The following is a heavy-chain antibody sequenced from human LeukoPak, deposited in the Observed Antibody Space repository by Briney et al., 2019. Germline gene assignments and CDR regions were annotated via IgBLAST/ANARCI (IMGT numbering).Heavy chain of an antibody. CDR3: AKETGRWELE. CDR1: GFTFRSDW. CDR2: ISNDGSNK. Sequence: PGGSLRLSCAASGFTFRSDWMHWVRQAPGKGLEWVAVISNDGSNKYYADSVKGRFTISRDNSKNTLYLQMNSLRAEDTAVYYCAKETGRWELEWGQGTLVTVSS. V-gene: IGHV3-30*18. J-gene: IGHJ4*02. D-gene: IGHD1-26*01.